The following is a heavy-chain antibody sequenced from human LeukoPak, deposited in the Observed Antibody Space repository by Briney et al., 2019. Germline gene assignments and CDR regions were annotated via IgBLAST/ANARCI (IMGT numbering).Heavy chain of an antibody. J-gene: IGHJ5*02. CDR3: ARGFTAFDP. CDR2: INHSGST. Sequence: SETLSLTCAVYGVSFSGYYWSWMRQPPGKSLEWSGEINHSGSTNYNPSLKSRVTISVDTSKNEFSLTQSSVTAADTAVYYCARGFTAFDPWGQGTLVTVSS. V-gene: IGHV4-34*01. CDR1: GVSFSGYY.